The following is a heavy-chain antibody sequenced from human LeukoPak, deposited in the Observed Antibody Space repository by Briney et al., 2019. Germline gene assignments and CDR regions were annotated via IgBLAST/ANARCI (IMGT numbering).Heavy chain of an antibody. CDR1: GYSFATYW. CDR2: IYPDESNI. Sequence: GESLKISCKGSGYSFATYWIAWVRQMPGKGLEWMGIIYPDESNIRYSPSFQGQVTISADKSISTAYLQWSSLKASDTAIYYCARPPSRGYSSSFEYWGQGTLVPVSS. D-gene: IGHD2-2*03. CDR3: ARPPSRGYSSSFEY. J-gene: IGHJ4*02. V-gene: IGHV5-51*01.